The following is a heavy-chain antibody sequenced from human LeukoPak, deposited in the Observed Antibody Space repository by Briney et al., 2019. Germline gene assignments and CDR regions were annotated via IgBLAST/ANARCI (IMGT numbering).Heavy chain of an antibody. D-gene: IGHD5-18*01. V-gene: IGHV1-18*01. CDR2: ISVYNDNT. CDR1: GYIFTTYG. Sequence: GASVKVSCKASGYIFTTYGITWVRQAPGQGLEWMGWISVYNDNTYYSQKLQGRVTMTTDTSTSTAYMELRSLRSDDTAVYYCARDFPIQIWTRTPWFDPWGQGTLVTVSS. J-gene: IGHJ5*02. CDR3: ARDFPIQIWTRTPWFDP.